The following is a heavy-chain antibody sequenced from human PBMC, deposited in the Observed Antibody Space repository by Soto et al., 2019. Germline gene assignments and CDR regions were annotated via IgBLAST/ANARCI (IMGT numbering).Heavy chain of an antibody. V-gene: IGHV1-69*13. J-gene: IGHJ4*02. CDR1: GGTFSSYA. CDR3: ARASRYHCSGYYVGC. Sequence: GASVKVSCKASGGTFSSYAISWVRQAPGQGLEWMGGIIPIFGTANYAQKFQGRVTITADESTSTAYMELSSLRSEDTAVYYCARASRYHCSGYYVGCWGQGSLVTVSS. D-gene: IGHD3-22*01. CDR2: IIPIFGTA.